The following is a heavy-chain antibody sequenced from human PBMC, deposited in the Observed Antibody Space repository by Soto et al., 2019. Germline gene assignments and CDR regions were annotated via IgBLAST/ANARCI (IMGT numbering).Heavy chain of an antibody. CDR1: GGSFTSNNW. CDR3: ASRDPGTSVDY. D-gene: IGHD1-7*01. V-gene: IGHV4-4*02. J-gene: IGHJ4*02. CDR2: IYRTGST. Sequence: PSETLSLTCAVSGGSFTSNNWWTWVRQPPGQGLEWIGEIYRTGSTNYNPSLKSRVTISLDKSENQFSLRVTSLTAADTAVYYCASRDPGTSVDYWGQGTLVTVSS.